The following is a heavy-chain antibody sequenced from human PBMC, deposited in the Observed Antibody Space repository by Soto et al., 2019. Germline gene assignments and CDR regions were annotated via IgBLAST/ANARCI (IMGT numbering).Heavy chain of an antibody. J-gene: IGHJ4*02. Sequence: PGGSLRLSCAASGFTFSNYSMSWVRQAQGKGLEWVSSISSSSTIYYADSVKGRFTISRDNVQNSLYLQMHSLRAEDTAVYYCARERGSGWTFDYWGQGTLVTVSS. CDR2: ISSSSTI. CDR1: GFTFSNYS. D-gene: IGHD6-19*01. CDR3: ARERGSGWTFDY. V-gene: IGHV3-48*01.